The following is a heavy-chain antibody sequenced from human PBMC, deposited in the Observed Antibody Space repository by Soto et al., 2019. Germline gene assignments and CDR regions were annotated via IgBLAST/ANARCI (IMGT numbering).Heavy chain of an antibody. CDR1: GFTFSSYA. J-gene: IGHJ6*03. CDR2: ISGSGGGT. CDR3: AKGQGKRFYYYMDV. Sequence: GGSLRLSCTASGFTFSSYAMSWVRQAPGKGLEWVSAISGSGGGTYYADSVKGRFTISRDNSKNTLYLQMNSLRAEDTAVYYCAKGQGKRFYYYMDVWGKGTTVTVSS. V-gene: IGHV3-23*01.